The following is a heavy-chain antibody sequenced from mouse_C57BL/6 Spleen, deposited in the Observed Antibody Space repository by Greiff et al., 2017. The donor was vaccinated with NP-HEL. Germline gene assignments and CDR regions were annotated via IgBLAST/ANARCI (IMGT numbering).Heavy chain of an antibody. Sequence: EVKVVESAAELVRPGASVKLSCTASGFNIKNTYMHWVKQRPEQGLEWIGRIDPANGNTKYAPKFQGKATITADTSSNTAYLQLSSLTSEDTAIYYCATIYDGYSYAMDYWGQGTSVTVSS. CDR1: GFNIKNTY. CDR2: IDPANGNT. V-gene: IGHV14-3*01. J-gene: IGHJ4*01. CDR3: ATIYDGYSYAMDY. D-gene: IGHD2-3*01.